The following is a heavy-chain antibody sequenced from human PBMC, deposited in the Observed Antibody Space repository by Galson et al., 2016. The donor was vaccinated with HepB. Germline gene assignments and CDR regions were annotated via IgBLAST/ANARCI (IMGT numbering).Heavy chain of an antibody. CDR1: GFSFRNFW. D-gene: IGHD1-26*01. J-gene: IGHJ6*02. CDR3: ARQIVETSQTYYYGMAV. Sequence: SLRLSCAASGFSFRNFWMHWVRQAPGKGLVWVSRVDGGGSGTHYADSVKGRFTISRDNAKNTLYLQMDSLSIEDTAVYYCARQIVETSQTYYYGMAVWGQGTTVIVFS. CDR2: VDGGGSGT. V-gene: IGHV3-74*01.